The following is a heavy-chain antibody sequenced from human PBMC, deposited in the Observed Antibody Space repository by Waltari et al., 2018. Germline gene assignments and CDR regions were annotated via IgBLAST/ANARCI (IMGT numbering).Heavy chain of an antibody. Sequence: EVQLVESGGGLVQPGGSLKLSCAASGFTFSGSAMHWVRQASGKGLEWVGLIRSKANSYATAYAASVKGRFTISRDDSKNTAYLQMNSLKTEDTAVYYCTRHPATTGGNYWGQGTLVTVSS. V-gene: IGHV3-73*02. D-gene: IGHD4-17*01. CDR3: TRHPATTGGNY. CDR2: IRSKANSYAT. J-gene: IGHJ4*02. CDR1: GFTFSGSA.